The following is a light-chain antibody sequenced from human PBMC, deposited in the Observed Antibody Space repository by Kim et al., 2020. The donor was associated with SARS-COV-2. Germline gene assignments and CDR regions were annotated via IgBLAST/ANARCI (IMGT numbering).Light chain of an antibody. Sequence: SSSVADRFTLPCRARQSIKSYLHCYQQTPMKSPNLLIYAASSLQSGVPSRFRGPGSGTDFTLTISGLQPEDFATYYCQQRYSIPPSFGQCTKLEI. J-gene: IGKJ2*01. CDR1: QSIKSY. V-gene: IGKV1-39*01. CDR3: QQRYSIPPS. CDR2: AAS.